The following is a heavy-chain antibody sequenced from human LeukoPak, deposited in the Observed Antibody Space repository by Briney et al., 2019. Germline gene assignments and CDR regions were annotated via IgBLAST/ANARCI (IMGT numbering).Heavy chain of an antibody. Sequence: GESLKISCKGSGYSFTSYWIGWVRQMPGKGLEWMGIIYPGDSDTRYSPSFQGQVTISADKSISTAYLQWSSLKGSDTAMYYCARAYTTYYYDSSGYNHDAFDIWGQGTMVTVSS. CDR3: ARAYTTYYYDSSGYNHDAFDI. V-gene: IGHV5-51*01. CDR1: GYSFTSYW. J-gene: IGHJ3*02. D-gene: IGHD3-22*01. CDR2: IYPGDSDT.